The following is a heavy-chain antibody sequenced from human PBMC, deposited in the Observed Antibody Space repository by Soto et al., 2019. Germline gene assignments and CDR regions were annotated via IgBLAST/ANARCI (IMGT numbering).Heavy chain of an antibody. Sequence: GASVKVSCKASGFTFTSSAMQWVRQARGQRLEWIGWIVVGSGNTNYAQKFQERVTITRDMSTSTAYIELSSLRSEDTAVYYCAASGIVVVPAAPTYYYYYMDVWGKGTTVTSP. CDR2: IVVGSGNT. D-gene: IGHD2-2*01. V-gene: IGHV1-58*02. CDR3: AASGIVVVPAAPTYYYYYMDV. J-gene: IGHJ6*03. CDR1: GFTFTSSA.